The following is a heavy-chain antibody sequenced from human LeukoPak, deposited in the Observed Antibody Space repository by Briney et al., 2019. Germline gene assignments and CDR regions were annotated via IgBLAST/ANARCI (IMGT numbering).Heavy chain of an antibody. Sequence: GRSLRLSCAASGFTFSSYAMHWVRQAPGKGLEWVAVISYDGSNKYYADSVKGRFTISRDNSKNTLYLQMNSLRAEDTAEYYCARDRWLRRNGFDYWGQGTLVTVSS. CDR2: ISYDGSNK. CDR3: ARDRWLRRNGFDY. V-gene: IGHV3-30-3*01. CDR1: GFTFSSYA. J-gene: IGHJ4*02. D-gene: IGHD3-22*01.